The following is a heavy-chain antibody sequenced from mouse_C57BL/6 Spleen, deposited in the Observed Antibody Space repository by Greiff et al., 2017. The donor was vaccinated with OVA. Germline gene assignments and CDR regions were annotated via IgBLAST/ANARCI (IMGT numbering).Heavy chain of an antibody. D-gene: IGHD2-5*01. Sequence: EVQLVESGGGLVQPGGSLKLSCAASGFTFSDYGMAWVRQAPRKGPEWVAFISNLAYSIYYADTVTGRFTISRENAKNTLYLEMSSLRSEDTAMYYCARNPPVTGAMDYWGQGTSVTVSS. CDR1: GFTFSDYG. V-gene: IGHV5-15*01. CDR2: ISNLAYSI. J-gene: IGHJ4*01. CDR3: ARNPPVTGAMDY.